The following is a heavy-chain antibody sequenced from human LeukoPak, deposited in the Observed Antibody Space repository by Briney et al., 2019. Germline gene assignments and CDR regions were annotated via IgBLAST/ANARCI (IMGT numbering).Heavy chain of an antibody. V-gene: IGHV3-21*01. Sequence: PGGSLRLSCAASGFTFSSYSMNWVRQAPGKGLEWVSSISSSSSYIYYADSVKGRFTISRDNAKNSLYLQMNSLRAEDTAVYYCARDWVAADATEGGYWGQGTLVTVSS. CDR3: ARDWVAADATEGGY. CDR2: ISSSSSYI. D-gene: IGHD6-13*01. J-gene: IGHJ4*02. CDR1: GFTFSSYS.